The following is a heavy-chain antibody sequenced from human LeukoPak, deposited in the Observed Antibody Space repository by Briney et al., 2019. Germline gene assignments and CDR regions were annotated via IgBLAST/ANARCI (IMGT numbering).Heavy chain of an antibody. CDR2: IIPMFGTA. D-gene: IGHD4-11*01. CDR1: GGTFSSYA. Sequence: SVKVSCKASGGTFSSYAISWVRQAPGQGLEWMGRIIPMFGTANYAQKFQGRVTITTDESTSTAYMELSSLRSEDTAVYYCARGPYSNPDPHYYYYYMDVWGKGTTVTVSS. V-gene: IGHV1-69*05. CDR3: ARGPYSNPDPHYYYYYMDV. J-gene: IGHJ6*03.